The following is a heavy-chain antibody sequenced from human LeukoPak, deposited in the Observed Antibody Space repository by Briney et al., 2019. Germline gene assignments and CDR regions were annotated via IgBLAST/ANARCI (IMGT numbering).Heavy chain of an antibody. CDR2: MSPNSGKT. D-gene: IGHD1-26*01. V-gene: IGHV1-8*01. J-gene: IGHJ3*02. CDR3: ARGGPSGSYSDAFDI. Sequence: GASVKVSCKTSGYSFTNYDINWVRQATGQGLEWMGWMSPNSGKTGYAQKFQGRVTMTKNTSMSTAYMELRSLRSDDTAVYYCARGGPSGSYSDAFDIWGQGTMVTVSS. CDR1: GYSFTNYD.